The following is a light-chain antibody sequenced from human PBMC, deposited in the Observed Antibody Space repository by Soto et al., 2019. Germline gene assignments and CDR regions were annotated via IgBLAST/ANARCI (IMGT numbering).Light chain of an antibody. CDR1: QSLLHSNGYNY. J-gene: IGKJ1*01. V-gene: IGKV2-28*01. Sequence: DIVMTQSPLSLPVTPGEPASISCRSSQSLLHSNGYNYLDWYLQKPGQSPQLLIYWGSNRASGVPDRFSGSGSGTDFTLKISRVDAEDVGVYYCMQALQTPWTFGQGTKVDIK. CDR2: WGS. CDR3: MQALQTPWT.